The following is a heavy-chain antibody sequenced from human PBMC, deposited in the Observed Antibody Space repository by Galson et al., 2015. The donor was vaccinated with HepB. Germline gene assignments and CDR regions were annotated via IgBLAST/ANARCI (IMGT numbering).Heavy chain of an antibody. CDR1: GFTFSSYA. D-gene: IGHD2-2*02. J-gene: IGHJ6*02. CDR3: AREDGAEGYTTRGLYAYYGMDV. Sequence: SLRLSCAASGFTFSSYAMRWVRQAPGKGLEWVAVITYDGSSKYYADCVKGRFTISTDKSKNTLYLQMNSLRAEDTAVYYCAREDGAEGYTTRGLYAYYGMDVWGQGTTVTVSS. V-gene: IGHV3-30*01. CDR2: ITYDGSSK.